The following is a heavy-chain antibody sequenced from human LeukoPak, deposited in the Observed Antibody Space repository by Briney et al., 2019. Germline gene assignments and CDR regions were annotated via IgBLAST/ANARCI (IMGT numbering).Heavy chain of an antibody. V-gene: IGHV3-30*04. D-gene: IGHD3-10*01. Sequence: GGSLRLSCAASGFTFSSCAMHWVRQAPGKGLEWVAVISYDGSNKYYADSVKGRFTISRDNSKNTLYLQMNSLRAEDTAVYYCARAGYGSGSLNWFDPWGQGTLVTVSS. CDR3: ARAGYGSGSLNWFDP. CDR1: GFTFSSCA. J-gene: IGHJ5*02. CDR2: ISYDGSNK.